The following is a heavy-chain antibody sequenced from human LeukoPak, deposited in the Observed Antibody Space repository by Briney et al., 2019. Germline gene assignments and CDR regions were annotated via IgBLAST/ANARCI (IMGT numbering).Heavy chain of an antibody. CDR2: ISYDESDK. Sequence: GGSLRLSCAASGFTFSNYGMHWVRQAPGKGLEWVAVISYDESDKYYADSVKGRFTISRDNSKNTLYLQMNSLRPEDTAVYYCAKGVVAASNAAYYGMDVWGQGTTVTVSS. D-gene: IGHD2-15*01. CDR1: GFTFSNYG. J-gene: IGHJ6*02. V-gene: IGHV3-30*18. CDR3: AKGVVAASNAAYYGMDV.